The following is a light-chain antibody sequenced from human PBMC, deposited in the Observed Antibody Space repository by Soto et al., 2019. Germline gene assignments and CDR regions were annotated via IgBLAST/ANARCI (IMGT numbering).Light chain of an antibody. CDR2: DAS. CDR3: QQYDNLFLT. Sequence: DIQMTQSPPSLSASVGDRVTITCQASQAISNYLNWYQQKPGKAPKLLIYDASNLETGVPSRFSGSGSGTDFTFTISSLQPEDIATYYCQQYDNLFLTFGGGTKVEIK. V-gene: IGKV1-33*01. J-gene: IGKJ4*01. CDR1: QAISNY.